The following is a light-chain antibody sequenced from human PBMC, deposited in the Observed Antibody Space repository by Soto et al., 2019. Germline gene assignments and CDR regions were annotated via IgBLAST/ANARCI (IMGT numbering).Light chain of an antibody. CDR2: EVT. V-gene: IGLV2-8*01. CDR3: SSFAGRDTYV. Sequence: QSVLTQPPSASGSPGQSVTISCTGTSSDVGGYNYVSWYQYHPGKAPKLMIYEVTRRPSGVPDRFSGSKSGNTASLTVSGLQAEDEADYYCSSFAGRDTYVFGSGTKLTVL. CDR1: SSDVGGYNY. J-gene: IGLJ1*01.